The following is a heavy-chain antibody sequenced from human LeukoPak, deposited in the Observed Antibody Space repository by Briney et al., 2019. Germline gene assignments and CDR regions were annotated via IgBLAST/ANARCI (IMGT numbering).Heavy chain of an antibody. V-gene: IGHV1-69*05. CDR2: IIPIFGTA. CDR1: GGTFSSYA. CDR3: ATLRGYSGYDYLGFDY. Sequence: ASVKVSCKASGGTFSSYAISWVRQAPGQGLEWMGGIIPIFGTANCAQKFQGRVTITTDESTSTAYMELSSLRSEDTAVYYCATLRGYSGYDYLGFDYWGQGTLVTVSS. J-gene: IGHJ4*02. D-gene: IGHD5-12*01.